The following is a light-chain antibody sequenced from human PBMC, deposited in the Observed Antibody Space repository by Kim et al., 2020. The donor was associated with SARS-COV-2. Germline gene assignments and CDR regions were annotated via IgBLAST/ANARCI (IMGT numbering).Light chain of an antibody. CDR2: YHSDSNK. CDR1: NGLSFGDVG. Sequence: VLSNGLSFGDVGLRWYQQKPGHPPRYLLYYHSDSNKGQGSGVPSRFSGSNDASANAGILRISGLQPEDEADYYCGTWHSNSKVFGGGTQLTVL. CDR3: GTWHSNSKV. V-gene: IGLV5-52*01. J-gene: IGLJ3*02.